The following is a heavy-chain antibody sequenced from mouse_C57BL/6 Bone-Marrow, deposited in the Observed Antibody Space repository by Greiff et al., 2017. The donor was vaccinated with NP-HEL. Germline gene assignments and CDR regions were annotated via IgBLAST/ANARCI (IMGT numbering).Heavy chain of an antibody. Sequence: VQLKQSGPVLVKPGASVKMSCKASGYTFTDYYMNWVKQSHGKSLEWIGVINPYNGGTSYNQKFKGKATLTVDKSSSTAYMELNSLTSEDSAVYYCARLPSIYYYGSSHWYFDVWGTGTTVTVSS. CDR3: ARLPSIYYYGSSHWYFDV. D-gene: IGHD1-1*01. CDR2: INPYNGGT. CDR1: GYTFTDYY. J-gene: IGHJ1*03. V-gene: IGHV1-19*01.